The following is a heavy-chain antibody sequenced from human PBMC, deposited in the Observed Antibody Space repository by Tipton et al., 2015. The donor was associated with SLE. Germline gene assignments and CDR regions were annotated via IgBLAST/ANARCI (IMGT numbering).Heavy chain of an antibody. J-gene: IGHJ3*01. CDR2: IRFDGSTQ. Sequence: SLRLSCEASGFSFSRYGMHWVRQAPGKGLKWLAFIRFDGSTQYYGDSVKGRLTISRDNSKNSLNLQMNSLRAEDTAVYYCAKSGYYGSGTYLNVWGQGTMVTVSS. CDR3: AKSGYYGSGTYLNV. CDR1: GFSFSRYG. V-gene: IGHV3-30*02. D-gene: IGHD3-10*01.